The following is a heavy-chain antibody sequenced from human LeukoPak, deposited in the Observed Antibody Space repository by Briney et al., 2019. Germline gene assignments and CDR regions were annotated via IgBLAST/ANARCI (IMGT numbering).Heavy chain of an antibody. V-gene: IGHV7-4-1*02. J-gene: IGHJ4*02. CDR1: GYTFTSYA. CDR2: INTNTGNP. D-gene: IGHD4-17*01. CDR3: ARGPFPDDYGDYEREGSDY. Sequence: GASVKVSCKASGYTFTSYAMNWVRQAPGQGLEWMGWINTNTGNPTYAQGFTGRFVFSLDTSVSTAYLQISSLKAEDTAVYYCARGPFPDDYGDYEREGSDYWGQGTLVTVSS.